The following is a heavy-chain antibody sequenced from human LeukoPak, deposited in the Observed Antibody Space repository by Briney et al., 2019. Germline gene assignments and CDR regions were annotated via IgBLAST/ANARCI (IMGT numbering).Heavy chain of an antibody. CDR2: ISWDGGST. D-gene: IGHD5-18*01. V-gene: IGHV3-43D*03. Sequence: GGSLRLSCAASGFTFDDYAMHWVRQAPGKGLEWVSLISWDGGSTYYADSVKGRFTISRDNSKNSLYLQMNSLRAEDTALYYCARSRGYSYGSLGVDYWGQGTLVTVSS. CDR1: GFTFDDYA. CDR3: ARSRGYSYGSLGVDY. J-gene: IGHJ4*02.